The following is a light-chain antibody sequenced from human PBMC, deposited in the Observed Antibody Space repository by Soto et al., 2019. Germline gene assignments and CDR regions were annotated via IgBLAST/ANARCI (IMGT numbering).Light chain of an antibody. CDR1: STDVGGYNY. CDR3: SSYTSSSTPLV. CDR2: DIS. J-gene: IGLJ1*01. V-gene: IGLV2-14*01. Sequence: QSALTQPASGSGSPGQSITISCTGTSTDVGGYNYVSWYQQHPGKAPKLMIYDISNRPSGVSNRFSGSKSGNTASLTISGLQAEDEADYYCSSYTSSSTPLVFGTGTKLTVL.